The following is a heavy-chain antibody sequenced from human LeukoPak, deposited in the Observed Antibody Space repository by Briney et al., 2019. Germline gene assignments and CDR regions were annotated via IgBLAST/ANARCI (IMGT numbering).Heavy chain of an antibody. CDR1: QFTFNGSW. J-gene: IGHJ4*02. V-gene: IGHV3-7*01. Sequence: GGSLTLACADSQFTFNGSWMNWVRQAPGKGLERVANMDPTGSQKRYVDSVRGRFTISKDNPGASLYLDMHSLRAEDTAIYYCAIWRSGNDWGQGTLVTVSS. CDR2: MDPTGSQK. CDR3: AIWRSGND. D-gene: IGHD3-10*01.